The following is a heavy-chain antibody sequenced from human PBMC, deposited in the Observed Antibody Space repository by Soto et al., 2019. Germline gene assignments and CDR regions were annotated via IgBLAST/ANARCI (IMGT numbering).Heavy chain of an antibody. CDR2: ISFDGTNG. V-gene: IGHV3-30*18. Sequence: GGSLRLSCAAPGFSFSSYGMRWVRQAPGKGLEWVAAISFDGTNGYYADSVKGRFTISRDNSKNTLYLQMNSLRAEDTAVYYCAKDGNWELLPSTGMDVWGQGTTVTV. D-gene: IGHD1-26*01. CDR3: AKDGNWELLPSTGMDV. J-gene: IGHJ6*02. CDR1: GFSFSSYG.